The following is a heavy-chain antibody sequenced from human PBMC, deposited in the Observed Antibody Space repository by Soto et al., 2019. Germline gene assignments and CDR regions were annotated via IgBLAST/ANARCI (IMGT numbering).Heavy chain of an antibody. J-gene: IGHJ6*02. V-gene: IGHV3-30-3*01. CDR3: ARDMYSSGWHYGGDYYYGMDV. D-gene: IGHD6-19*01. CDR1: GFTFSSYA. CDR2: ISYDGSNK. Sequence: QVQLVESGGGVVQPGRSLRLSCAASGFTFSSYAMHWVRQAPGKGLEWVAVISYDGSNKYYADSVKGRFTISRDNSKNTLHVQMNGVRAEDTAVYYCARDMYSSGWHYGGDYYYGMDVWGHGTTVTVSS.